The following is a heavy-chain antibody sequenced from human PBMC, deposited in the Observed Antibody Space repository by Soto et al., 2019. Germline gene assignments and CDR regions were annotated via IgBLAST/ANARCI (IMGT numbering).Heavy chain of an antibody. Sequence: ASVKVSCKASGYTFTGYYMHWVRQAPGQGLEWMGWINPNSGGTNYAQKFQGRVTMTRDTSISTAYMELSRLRSDDTAVYYCARDRDNYDIFRKDYWGQGTLVTVSS. J-gene: IGHJ4*02. CDR3: ARDRDNYDIFRKDY. D-gene: IGHD3-9*01. CDR2: INPNSGGT. V-gene: IGHV1-2*02. CDR1: GYTFTGYY.